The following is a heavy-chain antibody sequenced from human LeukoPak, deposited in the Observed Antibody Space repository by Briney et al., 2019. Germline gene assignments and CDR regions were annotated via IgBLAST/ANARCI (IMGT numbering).Heavy chain of an antibody. J-gene: IGHJ4*02. V-gene: IGHV4-34*01. CDR1: GGSFSSYY. CDR3: ARDPVQKGRGFDY. D-gene: IGHD1-1*01. Sequence: SETLSLTCAVYGGSFSSYYWGWIRQPPGKGLEWIGEINHSGGINYNPSLKSRVTISVDTPKNQFSLKLSSVTAADTAVYYCARDPVQKGRGFDYWGQGTLVTVSS. CDR2: INHSGGI.